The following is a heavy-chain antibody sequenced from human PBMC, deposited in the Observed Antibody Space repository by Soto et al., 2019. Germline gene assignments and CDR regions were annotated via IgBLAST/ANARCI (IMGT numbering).Heavy chain of an antibody. CDR1: AGSFSGYY. D-gene: IGHD3-22*01. CDR2: INHSGST. V-gene: IGHV4-34*01. Sequence: SETLSVTCAVYAGSFSGYYWSWIRQPPGKGLEWIGEINHSGSTNYNPSLKSRVTISVDTSKNQFSLKLSSVTAADTAVYYCARGRGYYDSSGYYPNYYYYGMDVWGQGTTVT. J-gene: IGHJ6*02. CDR3: ARGRGYYDSSGYYPNYYYYGMDV.